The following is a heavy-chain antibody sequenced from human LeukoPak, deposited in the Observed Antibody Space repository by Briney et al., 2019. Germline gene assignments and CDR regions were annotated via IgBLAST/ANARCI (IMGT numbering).Heavy chain of an antibody. V-gene: IGHV3-48*03. D-gene: IGHD1-26*01. Sequence: GGSLRLSCAASGFTFSTYEMNWVRQAPGKGLEWVPSINNSGNTIYYADSVKGRFTISRDNSKNSLYLQMNSLRAEDTAVYYCASGAQSDYWGQGTLVTVSS. CDR2: INNSGNTI. CDR1: GFTFSTYE. J-gene: IGHJ4*02. CDR3: ASGAQSDY.